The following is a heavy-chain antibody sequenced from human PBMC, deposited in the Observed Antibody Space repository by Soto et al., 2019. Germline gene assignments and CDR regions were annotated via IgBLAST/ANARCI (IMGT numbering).Heavy chain of an antibody. CDR1: GYSFTSYW. D-gene: IGHD2-15*01. CDR2: IYPGDSDT. CDR3: ARDRAPRYCSGGSCYTSDGMDV. V-gene: IGHV5-51*01. J-gene: IGHJ6*02. Sequence: DSLTISCKGSGYSFTSYWIGWVRQMPGKGLEWMGIIYPGDSDTRYSPSFQGQVTISADKSISTAYLQWSSLKASDTAMYYCARDRAPRYCSGGSCYTSDGMDVWGQGTTVTVSS.